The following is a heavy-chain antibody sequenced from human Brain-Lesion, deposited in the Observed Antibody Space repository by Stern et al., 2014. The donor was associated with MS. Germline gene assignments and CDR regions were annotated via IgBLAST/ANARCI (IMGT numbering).Heavy chain of an antibody. CDR1: GFTFRSYG. CDR2: TSYDGSNK. V-gene: IGHV3-30*18. CDR3: AKDRRGGYNYLYGMDV. Sequence: VQLVEYGGGVVQPGGSLRLSCTASGFTFRSYGMHWVRQAPGKGLEWVSVTSYDGSNKQYADSVKGRFTISRDNSKNTLYLHLNSLRPEDTAVYHCAKDRRGGYNYLYGMDVWGQGTTVTVSS. J-gene: IGHJ6*02. D-gene: IGHD5-18*01.